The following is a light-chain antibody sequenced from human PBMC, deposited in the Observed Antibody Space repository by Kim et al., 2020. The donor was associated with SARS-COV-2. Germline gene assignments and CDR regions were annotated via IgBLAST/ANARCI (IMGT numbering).Light chain of an antibody. Sequence: EAAGDRVTISCRARQRFNGWLNWYQQKPGRAPHLLVYRTYTLRTGVPRRFSGSGSGTDFTLTISSLQPEDFATYYCQQSYSFPRTFGQGTKVDIK. J-gene: IGKJ1*01. CDR2: RTY. CDR3: QQSYSFPRT. CDR1: QRFNGW. V-gene: IGKV1-39*01.